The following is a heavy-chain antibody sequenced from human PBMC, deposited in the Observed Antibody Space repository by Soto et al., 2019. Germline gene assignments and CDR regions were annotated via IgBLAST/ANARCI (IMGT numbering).Heavy chain of an antibody. CDR3: AKAARDCGGDCYSSYFDS. V-gene: IGHV3-23*01. CDR2: ITGNAANT. J-gene: IGHJ4*02. Sequence: GGSLRLSCSASRFTFGGYAMSWVRQAPGKGLEWVSGITGNAANTVYADSVKGRFTISRDNSTNALYLQLNSLRAEDTAVYFCAKAARDCGGDCYSSYFDSWGQGALVTVS. D-gene: IGHD2-21*02. CDR1: RFTFGGYA.